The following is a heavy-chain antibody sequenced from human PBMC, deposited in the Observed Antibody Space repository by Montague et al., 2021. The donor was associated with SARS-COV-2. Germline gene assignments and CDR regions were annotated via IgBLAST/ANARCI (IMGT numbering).Heavy chain of an antibody. D-gene: IGHD3-10*01. V-gene: IGHV3-30*18. CDR1: GFSFNNFA. CDR2: ISYEGSIQ. J-gene: IGHJ4*02. CDR3: AKDATIFWFERGRGTFDN. Sequence: SLRLSCAASGFSFNNFAMHWVRQAPGQGLEWVAVISYEGSIQYYADSVKGRFAISRDWSKNTLDLQMSSLRPEDTAAYYCAKDATIFWFERGRGTFDNWGRGTLVAVSS.